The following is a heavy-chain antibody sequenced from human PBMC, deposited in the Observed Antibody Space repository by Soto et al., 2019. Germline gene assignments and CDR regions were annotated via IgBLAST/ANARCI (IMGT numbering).Heavy chain of an antibody. CDR2: INSDGSST. V-gene: IGHV3-74*01. D-gene: IGHD5-18*01. Sequence: EGSLRLSCAASGFTFSSYWMHWVRQAPGKGLVWVSRINSDGSSTSYADSVKGRFTISRDNAKNTLYLQMNSLRAEDTAVYYGSRDGGSIYGSFDYWGQGTRVTV. J-gene: IGHJ4*02. CDR3: SRDGGSIYGSFDY. CDR1: GFTFSSYW.